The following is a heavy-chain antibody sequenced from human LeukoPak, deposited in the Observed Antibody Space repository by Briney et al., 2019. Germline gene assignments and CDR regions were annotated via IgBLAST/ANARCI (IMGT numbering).Heavy chain of an antibody. CDR3: VRDPAAYYYDSTFDY. CDR2: ISSNGGTT. V-gene: IGHV3-64D*09. Sequence: PGGSLRLSCSASGFTFSNHAMHWVRQAPGKGQEFVAAISSNGGTTYHADSVEGRFAISRDNSKNTLFLQMTFLRIEDTAVYYCVRDPAAYYYDSTFDYWGQGTLVTVSA. J-gene: IGHJ4*02. CDR1: GFTFSNHA. D-gene: IGHD3-22*01.